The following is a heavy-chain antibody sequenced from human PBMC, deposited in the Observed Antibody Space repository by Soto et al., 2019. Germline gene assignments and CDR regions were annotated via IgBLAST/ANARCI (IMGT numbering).Heavy chain of an antibody. Sequence: GGSLSLSCEASGFTISNYGMAWVRQAPGKGLEWVSAISGRDAYTYYADSVKGRFTISRDNTKNTLYLQMSSLTAEDTALYYCAKVERMTPYTHLRWGQGTLVTVSS. CDR2: ISGRDAYT. D-gene: IGHD1-1*01. J-gene: IGHJ4*02. CDR1: GFTISNYG. CDR3: AKVERMTPYTHLR. V-gene: IGHV3-23*01.